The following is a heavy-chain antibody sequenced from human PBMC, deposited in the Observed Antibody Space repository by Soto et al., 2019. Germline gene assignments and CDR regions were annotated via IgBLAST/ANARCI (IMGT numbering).Heavy chain of an antibody. J-gene: IGHJ6*02. CDR2: INPNSPGT. D-gene: IGHD2-2*01. V-gene: IGHV1-2*02. CDR1: GYTFTGYY. Sequence: GASVKVSCKASGYTFTGYYMHWVRQAPGQGLEWMGWINPNSPGTNYAQKFQGRVTMTRDTSISTAYMELSRLRSDDTAVYYCALGTSFISGYDRMDVWGQGTTVTVSS. CDR3: ALGTSFISGYDRMDV.